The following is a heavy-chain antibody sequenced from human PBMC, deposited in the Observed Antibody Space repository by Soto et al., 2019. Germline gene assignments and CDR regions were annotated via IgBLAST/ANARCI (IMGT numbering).Heavy chain of an antibody. CDR3: ARQHRDILTGLRWNGMDV. Sequence: GGSLRLSCAASGFTFSSYGMHWVRQAPGKGLGWVAVIWYDGSNKYYADSVKGRFTISRDNSKNTLYLQMNRLRAEDTAVYYCARQHRDILTGLRWNGMDVWGQGTTVTVSS. J-gene: IGHJ6*02. D-gene: IGHD3-9*01. CDR1: GFTFSSYG. V-gene: IGHV3-33*01. CDR2: IWYDGSNK.